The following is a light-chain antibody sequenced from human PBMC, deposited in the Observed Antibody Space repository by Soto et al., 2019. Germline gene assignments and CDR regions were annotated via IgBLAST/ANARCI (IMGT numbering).Light chain of an antibody. J-gene: IGKJ5*01. CDR3: QQAHTGSPTT. CDR2: GAS. V-gene: IGKV3-15*01. CDR1: QRVNIN. Sequence: EVPTAQIPITLSVSPGERPTLSCLASQRVNINLAWYQQKPGQAPRLLIYGASTRATGIPARFSGSGSGTEFTLTISSRQSEDFAVYYCQQAHTGSPTTFGQGTRLE.